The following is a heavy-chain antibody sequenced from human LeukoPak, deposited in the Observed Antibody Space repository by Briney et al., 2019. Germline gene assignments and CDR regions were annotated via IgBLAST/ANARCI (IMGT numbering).Heavy chain of an antibody. CDR2: IYPGDSDT. V-gene: IGHV5-51*01. CDR1: GYSFSTYW. Sequence: GESLKISCRGSGYSFSTYWIAWMRQMPGKGLEWMGIIYPGDSDTRYSPSFQGQVTISVDQSISTAYVQWSSLRASDTAMYYCTRPASGWTQIDYWGQGTLVTVSS. J-gene: IGHJ4*02. D-gene: IGHD6-19*01. CDR3: TRPASGWTQIDY.